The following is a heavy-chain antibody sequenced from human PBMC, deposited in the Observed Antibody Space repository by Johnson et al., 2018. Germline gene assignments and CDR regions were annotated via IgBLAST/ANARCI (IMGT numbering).Heavy chain of an antibody. CDR3: ARDHEKRALRHAAEYFQH. Sequence: QVQLQESGGGVVQPGKSLRLSCAASGFTFSNFGMHWVRPVPGKGLEWVATIWSDGSNKYYADAVRGQFIISKDNSKNTLYLQMNSLRAEDTAVYYCARDHEKRALRHAAEYFQHWGQGTLVIVSS. J-gene: IGHJ1*01. CDR2: IWSDGSNK. V-gene: IGHV3-33*01. CDR1: GFTFSNFG.